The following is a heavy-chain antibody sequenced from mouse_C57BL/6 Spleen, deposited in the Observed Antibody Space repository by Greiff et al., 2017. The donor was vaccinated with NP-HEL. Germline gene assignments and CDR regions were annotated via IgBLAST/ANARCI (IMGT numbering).Heavy chain of an antibody. CDR3: AREGWLPWFAY. D-gene: IGHD2-3*01. V-gene: IGHV5-17*01. Sequence: DVMLVESGGGLVKPGGSLKLSCAASGFTFSDYGMHWVRQAPEKGLEWVAYISSGSSTIYYADTVKGRFTISRDNAKNTLFLQMTSLRSEDTAMYYCAREGWLPWFAYWGQGTLVTVSA. CDR2: ISSGSSTI. J-gene: IGHJ3*01. CDR1: GFTFSDYG.